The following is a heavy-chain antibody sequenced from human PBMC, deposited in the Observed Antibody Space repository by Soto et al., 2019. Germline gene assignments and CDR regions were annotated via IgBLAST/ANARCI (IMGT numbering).Heavy chain of an antibody. CDR1: GYTFTDFG. V-gene: IGHV1-18*01. J-gene: IGHJ4*02. D-gene: IGHD2-2*01. CDR3: ARPLKEGIPAVVDY. CDR2: ISAYNGDR. Sequence: QVHLVQSGTEMKKPGASVKVSCKASGYTFTDFGIGWFQQTPGQGLEWMGWISAYNGDRNYAQKFDDRVTMTTDSSSSTAYMELRSLRPDDTAVYYCARPLKEGIPAVVDYWGQGTLLTVSS.